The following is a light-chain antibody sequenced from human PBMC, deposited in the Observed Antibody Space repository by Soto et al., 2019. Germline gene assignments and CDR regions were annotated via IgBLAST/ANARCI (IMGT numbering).Light chain of an antibody. CDR1: PSVTNY. V-gene: IGKV3-11*01. J-gene: IGKJ5*01. CDR2: GAF. CDR3: PPRHIWPPVT. Sequence: EIVLTQSPATLSLSPGERATLSCRASPSVTNYLAWYQQKPGQPPRLLIYGAFNRAAGIPARFSGSGSGTDFTLTISSLEHEDSAAYHCPPRHIWPPVTFGQGTRLEIK.